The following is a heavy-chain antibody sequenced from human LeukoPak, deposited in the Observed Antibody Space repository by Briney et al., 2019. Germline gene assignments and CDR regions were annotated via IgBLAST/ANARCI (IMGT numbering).Heavy chain of an antibody. Sequence: SETLSLTCTVSGGSISSYYWSWIRQPAGKGLEWIGRIYTSGSTNYNPSLKSRVTMSVDTSKNQFSLKLSSVTAADTAVYYCALSSYYLQGNYYYMDVWGKGTTVTVSS. J-gene: IGHJ6*03. CDR2: IYTSGST. CDR3: ALSSYYLQGNYYYMDV. CDR1: GGSISSYY. V-gene: IGHV4-4*07. D-gene: IGHD1-26*01.